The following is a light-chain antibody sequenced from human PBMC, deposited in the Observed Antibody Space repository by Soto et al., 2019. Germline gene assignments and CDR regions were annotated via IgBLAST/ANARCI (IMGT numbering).Light chain of an antibody. V-gene: IGKV3-20*01. Sequence: NGFAQSPGNLYFSSGEKAPHYWKDGPSVSSSYLAWYQQKPGQPPRHLIYGASSRATGIPDRFSGSGSGTDFTLTISRLEPEDFAVYYCQQYGSSPRTFGQGTKVDIK. J-gene: IGKJ1*01. CDR1: PSVSSSY. CDR2: GAS. CDR3: QQYGSSPRT.